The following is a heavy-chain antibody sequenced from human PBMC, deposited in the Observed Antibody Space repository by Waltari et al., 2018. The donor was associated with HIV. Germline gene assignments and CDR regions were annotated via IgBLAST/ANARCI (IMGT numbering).Heavy chain of an antibody. J-gene: IGHJ4*02. D-gene: IGHD5-18*01. CDR1: GVTVSSNY. Sequence: EVQLVETGGGLIQPGGSLRPSCADSGVTVSSNYMSWVRQAPGKGLEWVSVIYSGGSTYYADSVKGRFTISRDNSKNTLYLQMNSLRAEDTAVYYCARVDTAMVNDYWGQGTLVTVSS. CDR2: IYSGGST. CDR3: ARVDTAMVNDY. V-gene: IGHV3-53*02.